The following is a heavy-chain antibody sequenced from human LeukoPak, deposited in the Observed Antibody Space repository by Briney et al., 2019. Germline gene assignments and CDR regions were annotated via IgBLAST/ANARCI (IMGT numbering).Heavy chain of an antibody. Sequence: PGGSLRLSCAASGFTFDSYAMSWVRQAPGKGLEWVSTVSRFGGTTYYADSAKGRFTISRDNSNNTVYLQMNSLRAEDTAVYYCAKVDDTMVRGVTFNWFDPWGQGTLVTVSS. V-gene: IGHV3-23*01. J-gene: IGHJ5*02. D-gene: IGHD3-10*01. CDR1: GFTFDSYA. CDR2: VSRFGGTT. CDR3: AKVDDTMVRGVTFNWFDP.